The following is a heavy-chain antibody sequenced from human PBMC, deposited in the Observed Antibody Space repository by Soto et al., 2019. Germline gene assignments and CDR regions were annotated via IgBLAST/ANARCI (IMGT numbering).Heavy chain of an antibody. CDR1: GYTFTSYA. V-gene: IGHV1-3*01. CDR2: INAGNGNT. D-gene: IGHD2-21*01. Sequence: QVQLVQSGAEVKKPGASVKVSCKASGYTFTSYAMHWVRQAPGQRLEWMGWINAGNGNTKYSQKFQGRVTITRDTSASTAYMELSSLRSEDTAVYYCARSKGVFPQAYYGMDVWGQGTTVTVSS. J-gene: IGHJ6*02. CDR3: ARSKGVFPQAYYGMDV.